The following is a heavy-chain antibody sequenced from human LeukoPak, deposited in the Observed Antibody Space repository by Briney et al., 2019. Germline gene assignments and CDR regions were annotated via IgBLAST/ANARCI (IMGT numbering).Heavy chain of an antibody. CDR3: ARTLVPAAYDNWFDP. V-gene: IGHV4-59*01. D-gene: IGHD2-2*01. CDR1: GGSISSYY. CDR2: IYYSGST. J-gene: IGHJ5*02. Sequence: SETLSLTCTVSGGSISSYYWSWIRQPPGKGLEWIGYIYYSGSTNYNPSLKSRVTVSVDTSKNQFSLKLSSVTAADTAVYYCARTLVPAAYDNWFDPWGQGTPVTVSS.